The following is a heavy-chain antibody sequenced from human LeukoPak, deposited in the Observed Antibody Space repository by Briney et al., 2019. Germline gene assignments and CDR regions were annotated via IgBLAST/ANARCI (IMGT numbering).Heavy chain of an antibody. Sequence: ASVKVSCKTSGYTFTNFDINWVRQATGQGLEWLGWMNPYTGKTGYAQKFQGRVTMTEDTSTDTAYMELSSLRSEDTAVYYCATARIVATIPPWFDPWGQGTLVTVSS. V-gene: IGHV1-8*02. D-gene: IGHD5-12*01. CDR1: GYTFTNFD. CDR3: ATARIVATIPPWFDP. CDR2: MNPYTGKT. J-gene: IGHJ5*02.